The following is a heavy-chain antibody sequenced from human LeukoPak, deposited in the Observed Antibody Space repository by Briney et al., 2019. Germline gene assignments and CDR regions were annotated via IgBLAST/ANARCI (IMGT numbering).Heavy chain of an antibody. V-gene: IGHV3-43D*03. J-gene: IGHJ4*02. CDR1: GFTFDDYA. CDR3: AKDIFNSGSYSAFDY. Sequence: GGSLRLSCAASGFTFDDYAMHWVRQAPGKGLEWVSLISWDGGSTYYADSVKGRFIISRDNSKNSLYLQMNSLRAEDTALYYCAKDIFNSGSYSAFDYWGQGTLVTVSS. D-gene: IGHD1-26*01. CDR2: ISWDGGST.